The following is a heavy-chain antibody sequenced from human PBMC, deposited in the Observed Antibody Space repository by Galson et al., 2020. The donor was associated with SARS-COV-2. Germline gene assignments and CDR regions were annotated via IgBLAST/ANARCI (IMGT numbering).Heavy chain of an antibody. J-gene: IGHJ4*02. V-gene: IGHV3-21*01. CDR2: ISSSSSYI. D-gene: IGHD3-22*01. CDR3: ARDAPYYDSSGYFDY. Sequence: GESLKISCAASGFTFSSYSMNWVRQAPGKGLEWVSSISSSSSYIYYADSVKGRFSISRDNAKNSLYLQMNSLRAEDTAVYYCARDAPYYDSSGYFDYWGQGTLVTGSS. CDR1: GFTFSSYS.